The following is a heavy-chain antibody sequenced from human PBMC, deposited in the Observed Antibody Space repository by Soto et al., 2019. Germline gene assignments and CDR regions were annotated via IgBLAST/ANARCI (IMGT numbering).Heavy chain of an antibody. Sequence: SETLSLTCTVSGGSISSDDYYWVCIRQPPGKGLEWIGHIYYSGRTYYNPSLKSRLTISVDTSKNQFSLKLSSVSAADTAVYFCAGDRSNSPDYFDYWGQGTLVTVSS. D-gene: IGHD6-6*01. V-gene: IGHV4-30-4*01. CDR2: IYYSGRT. J-gene: IGHJ4*02. CDR1: GGSISSDDYY. CDR3: AGDRSNSPDYFDY.